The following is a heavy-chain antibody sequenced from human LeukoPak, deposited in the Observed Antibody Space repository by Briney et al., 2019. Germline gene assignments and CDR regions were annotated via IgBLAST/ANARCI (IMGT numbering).Heavy chain of an antibody. CDR3: ARDAGWGGSYWPRDY. Sequence: ASVKVSCKASGGTFSSYGISWVRQAPGQGLEWMGWISAYNGNTNYAQKLQGRVTMTTDTSTSTAYMELRSLRSDDTAVYYCARDAGWGGSYWPRDYWGQGTLVTVSS. V-gene: IGHV1-18*01. CDR1: GGTFSSYG. J-gene: IGHJ4*02. D-gene: IGHD1-26*01. CDR2: ISAYNGNT.